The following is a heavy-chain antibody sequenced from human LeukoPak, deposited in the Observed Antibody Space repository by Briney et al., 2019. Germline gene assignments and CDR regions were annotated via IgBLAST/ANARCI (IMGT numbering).Heavy chain of an antibody. V-gene: IGHV3-30*02. D-gene: IGHD5-18*01. CDR3: EKDHSRGYSHGPFDF. J-gene: IGHJ4*02. Sequence: PGGSLRLSCAASGFTFSSYGMHWVRQAPGKGLEWVAFIQYDGSNKYYADSVKGRFTISRDNSRNTVHLQMNSLRGEDTAVYSCEKDHSRGYSHGPFDFWGQGTLVTVSS. CDR1: GFTFSSYG. CDR2: IQYDGSNK.